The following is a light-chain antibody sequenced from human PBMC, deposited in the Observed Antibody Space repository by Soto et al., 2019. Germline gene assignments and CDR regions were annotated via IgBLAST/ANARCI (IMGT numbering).Light chain of an antibody. Sequence: IVLTQSPATLSLSPGKRATLSCRASQNISNYLIWYQQKPGQAPRLLIYGASSRATGIPDRFSGSGSGTDFTLTISRLEPEDFAVYYCQQYGSSPLTFGGGTKVDI. CDR1: QNISNY. CDR3: QQYGSSPLT. J-gene: IGKJ4*01. CDR2: GAS. V-gene: IGKV3-20*01.